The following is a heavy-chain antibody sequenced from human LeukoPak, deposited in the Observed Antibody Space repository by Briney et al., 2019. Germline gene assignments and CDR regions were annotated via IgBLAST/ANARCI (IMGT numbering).Heavy chain of an antibody. J-gene: IGHJ5*02. Sequence: SETLSLTRTVSVGSKTIINCYWAWIRQPPGRGLEWIGSMYHSGITYYDPSLKSRVTMSVDTSKDQFSLQLISVTAADTAVYYCAKQEYSSPEGCFDPWGHGTLVTVSS. CDR2: MYHSGIT. D-gene: IGHD6-6*01. CDR3: AKQEYSSPEGCFDP. V-gene: IGHV4-39*01. CDR1: VGSKTIINCY.